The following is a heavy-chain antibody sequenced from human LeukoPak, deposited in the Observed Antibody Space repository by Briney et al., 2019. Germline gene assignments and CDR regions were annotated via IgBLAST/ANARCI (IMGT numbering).Heavy chain of an antibody. CDR1: GDSVSSNTAA. CDR3: AREEGESWFDP. D-gene: IGHD1-26*01. J-gene: IGHJ5*02. CDR2: RYYRSKWYN. V-gene: IGHV6-1*01. Sequence: SQTLSLTCAISGDSVSSNTAAWNWITHSPSTGLEWLGRRYYRSKWYNDYAVSVKSRITINPDTSKNQFSLQLNSVTPEDTAVYYCAREEGESWFDPWGQGTLVTVSS.